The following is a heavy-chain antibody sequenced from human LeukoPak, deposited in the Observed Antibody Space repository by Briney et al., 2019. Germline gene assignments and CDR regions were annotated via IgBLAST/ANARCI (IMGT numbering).Heavy chain of an antibody. Sequence: PGGSLRLSCAASGFTVSSNYMSWVRQAPGKGLEWVSVIYSGGSTYYADSVKGRFTISRDNSKNTLYLQMNSLRAEDTAVYYCARDKRVGKQLSYYYDGMDVWGQGTTVTVSS. V-gene: IGHV3-66*01. CDR1: GFTVSSNY. CDR2: IYSGGST. D-gene: IGHD6-6*01. CDR3: ARDKRVGKQLSYYYDGMDV. J-gene: IGHJ6*02.